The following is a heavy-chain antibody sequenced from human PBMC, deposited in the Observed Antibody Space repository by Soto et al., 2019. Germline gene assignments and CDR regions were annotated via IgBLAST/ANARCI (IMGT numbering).Heavy chain of an antibody. V-gene: IGHV3-74*01. CDR1: GFTFSHYW. Sequence: EVQLVESGGGLVQPGGSLRLSCAGSGFTFSHYWMHWVRQAPGKGLEWASRIDHDGPTDYADSVRGRFTISRDNAENTLYLQKNRVRPDDTAVYYCVRDSHGDYWGQGTLVTVSS. J-gene: IGHJ4*02. CDR2: IDHDGPT. CDR3: VRDSHGDY.